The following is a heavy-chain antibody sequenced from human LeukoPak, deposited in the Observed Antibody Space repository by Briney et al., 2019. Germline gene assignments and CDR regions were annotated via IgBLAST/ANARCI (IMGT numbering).Heavy chain of an antibody. D-gene: IGHD5-12*01. J-gene: IGHJ5*02. CDR2: IRYDGSNK. CDR3: AKSGYDFGGWFDP. CDR1: GFTFSSYG. V-gene: IGHV3-30*02. Sequence: SGGSLRLSCAASGFTFSSYGMHWVRQAPGKGLEWVAFIRYDGSNKYSADSVKGRFTISRDNSKNSLYLKMNSLRAEDTAVYYCAKSGYDFGGWFDPWGQGTLVTVSS.